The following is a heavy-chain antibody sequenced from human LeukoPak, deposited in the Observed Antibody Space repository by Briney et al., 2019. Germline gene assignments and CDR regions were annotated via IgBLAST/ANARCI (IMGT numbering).Heavy chain of an antibody. CDR1: GGSIFTYY. J-gene: IGHJ5*02. V-gene: IGHV4-59*01. Sequence: SETLSLTCNVSGGSIFTYYWGWIRQPPGKGLEWIGYIYYSGSTNYNPSLKSRVTISVDTSKNQFSLKLSSVTAADTAVYYCARYNYDFWSGYSKWFDPWGQGTLVTVSS. CDR2: IYYSGST. D-gene: IGHD3-3*01. CDR3: ARYNYDFWSGYSKWFDP.